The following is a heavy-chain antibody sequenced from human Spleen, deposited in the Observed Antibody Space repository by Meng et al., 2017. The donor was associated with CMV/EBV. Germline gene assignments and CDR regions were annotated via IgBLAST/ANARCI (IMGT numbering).Heavy chain of an antibody. CDR1: GFTFSSYA. D-gene: IGHD2-2*02. CDR2: ISYDGSNK. Sequence: GESLKISCAASGFTFSSYAMHWVRQAPGKGLEWVAVISYDGSNKYYADSVKGRFTISRDNSKNTLYLQMNSLRAEDTAVYYCARERVIVVVPAAIAPGDYWGQGTLVTVSS. J-gene: IGHJ4*02. V-gene: IGHV3-30-3*01. CDR3: ARERVIVVVPAAIAPGDY.